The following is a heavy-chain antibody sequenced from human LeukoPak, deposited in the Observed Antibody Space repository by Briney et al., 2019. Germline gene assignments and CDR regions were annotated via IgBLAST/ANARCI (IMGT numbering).Heavy chain of an antibody. CDR2: ISAYNGNT. D-gene: IGHD1-26*01. Sequence: ASVKVSCKASGYTFTSYGISWVRQAPGQGLEWMGWISAYNGNTNYAQKLQGRVTMTTDTSTSTAYMELRSLRSDDTAVYYCVVPEWELEAFDIWGQGTMVTVSS. CDR3: VVPEWELEAFDI. V-gene: IGHV1-18*01. CDR1: GYTFTSYG. J-gene: IGHJ3*02.